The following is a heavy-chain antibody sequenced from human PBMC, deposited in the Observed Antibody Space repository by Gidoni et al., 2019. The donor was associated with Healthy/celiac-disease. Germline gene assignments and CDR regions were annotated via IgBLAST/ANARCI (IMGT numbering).Heavy chain of an antibody. D-gene: IGHD1-26*01. CDR3: VRGPGWELPPYYYYGMDV. V-gene: IGHV1-46*01. CDR2: ITPSGGST. CDR1: GYTFTSYY. J-gene: IGHJ6*02. Sequence: QVPLVQSGAEVKTPGASVKVSCKASGYTFTSYYMHGVRQAPGQGLEWMGIITPSGGSTSYAQKFQGRVTMTRDTSTRTVYMELSSLRSEDTAVYYCVRGPGWELPPYYYYGMDVWGQGTTVTVSS.